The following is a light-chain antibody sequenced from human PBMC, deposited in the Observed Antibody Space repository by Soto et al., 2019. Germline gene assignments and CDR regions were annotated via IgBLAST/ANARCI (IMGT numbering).Light chain of an antibody. CDR2: GSS. CDR1: QSVSNNY. J-gene: IGKJ2*01. V-gene: IGKV3-20*01. CDR3: QQYGSTPPYT. Sequence: EVVLTQSPGTLSLSPGERATLSCRASQSVSNNYLAWYQQKPGQAPGLIIFGSSDSPTGIPDRLSGSGSGTDFTLPISKLEPEGVAVYYCQQYGSTPPYTFGQGTKLEI.